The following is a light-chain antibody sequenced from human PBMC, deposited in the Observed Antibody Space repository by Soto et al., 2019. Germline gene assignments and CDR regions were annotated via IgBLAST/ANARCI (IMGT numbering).Light chain of an antibody. CDR2: DAS. CDR1: QSVSSY. V-gene: IGKV3-11*01. Sequence: EIVLTQSPATLSLSPGERATLSCRASQSVSSYLAWYQQKPGQAPRLLIYDASNRATGIPARFSGSGSGTDFTLTISRLEPEDFAVYFCQQRSNWPRVTFGQGTKVAIK. CDR3: QQRSNWPRVT. J-gene: IGKJ1*01.